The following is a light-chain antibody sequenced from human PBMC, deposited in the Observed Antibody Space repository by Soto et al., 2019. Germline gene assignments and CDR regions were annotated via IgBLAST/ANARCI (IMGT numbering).Light chain of an antibody. CDR2: DAS. Sequence: NEESKTSATLPACEEGRVTITCRASQSISSWLAWYQQKPGKAPKLLIYDASSLESGVPSRFSGSGSGTEFTLTISCAVSEVLVNCYSEQSSGLSVAFGGGTKVDIK. CDR1: QSISSW. CDR3: EQSSGLSVA. J-gene: IGKJ4*01. V-gene: IGKV1-5*01.